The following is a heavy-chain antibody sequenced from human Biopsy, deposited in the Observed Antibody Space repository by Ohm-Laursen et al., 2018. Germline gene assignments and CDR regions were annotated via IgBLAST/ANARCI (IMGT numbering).Heavy chain of an antibody. CDR1: GGPFSGYY. CDR3: ARGRLRAVARFDY. V-gene: IGHV4-34*01. D-gene: IGHD6-19*01. J-gene: IGHJ4*02. Sequence: PSETLSLTCAVYGGPFSGYYWSWIRQPPGKGLEWIGEINHSGSTNYNPSLKSRVTISVDTSKNQFSLKLSSVTAADTAVYYCARGRLRAVARFDYWGQGTLVTVSS. CDR2: INHSGST.